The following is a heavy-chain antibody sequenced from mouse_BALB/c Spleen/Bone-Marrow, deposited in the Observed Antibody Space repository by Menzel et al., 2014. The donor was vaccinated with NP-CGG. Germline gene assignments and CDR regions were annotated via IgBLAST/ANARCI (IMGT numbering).Heavy chain of an antibody. V-gene: IGHV1-62-2*01. D-gene: IGHD1-1*02. CDR3: ARHEGGGYFDY. J-gene: IGHJ2*01. Sequence: QVQLQQSGAGLVKPGASVKLSCKASGYTFTEYIIHWVKQRSGQGLEWIGGFNPGSSSIKYKEKCKDKATLTADKSNSTVYMELSRLTSEDSAVYFCARHEGGGYFDYWGQGTTLTVSS. CDR1: GYTFTEYI. CDR2: FNPGSSSI.